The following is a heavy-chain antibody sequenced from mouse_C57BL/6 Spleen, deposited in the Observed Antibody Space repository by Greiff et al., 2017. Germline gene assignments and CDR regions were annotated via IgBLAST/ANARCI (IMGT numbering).Heavy chain of an antibody. J-gene: IGHJ4*01. CDR2: IYPGDGDT. CDR1: GYAFSSSW. D-gene: IGHD2-3*01. CDR3: ARYPDGYLYAMDY. Sequence: QVQLQQSGPELVKPGASVKISCKASGYAFSSSWMNWVKQRPGKGLEWIGRIYPGDGDTNYNGKFKGKATLTADKSSSTAYMQLSSLTSEDSAVYFCARYPDGYLYAMDYWGQGTSVTVSS. V-gene: IGHV1-82*01.